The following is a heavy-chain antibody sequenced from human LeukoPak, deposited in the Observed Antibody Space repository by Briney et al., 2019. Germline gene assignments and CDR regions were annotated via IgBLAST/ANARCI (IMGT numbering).Heavy chain of an antibody. J-gene: IGHJ6*02. CDR3: ARVWFGELYNGMDV. V-gene: IGHV1-18*01. CDR2: ISAYNGNT. Sequence: ASVKVSCKASGYTFTSYGISWVRQAPGQGLEWMGWISAYNGNTNYAQKLQGRVTMTTDTSTSTAYMELRSLRSDDTAVYYCARVWFGELYNGMDVWAKGPRSPSP. D-gene: IGHD3-10*01. CDR1: GYTFTSYG.